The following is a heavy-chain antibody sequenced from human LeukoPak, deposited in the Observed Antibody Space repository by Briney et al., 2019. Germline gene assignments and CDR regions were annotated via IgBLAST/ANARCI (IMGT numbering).Heavy chain of an antibody. CDR1: GGSISSYY. V-gene: IGHV4-4*07. Sequence: SETLSLTCTVSGGSISSYYWSWIRQPAGKGLEWIGRIYTSGSTNYNPSLKSRVTMSVDTSKNQFSLKLSSVTAADTAVYYCARHDYDSSGYYLTGVYFDYWGQGTLVTVSS. CDR2: IYTSGST. D-gene: IGHD3-22*01. CDR3: ARHDYDSSGYYLTGVYFDY. J-gene: IGHJ4*02.